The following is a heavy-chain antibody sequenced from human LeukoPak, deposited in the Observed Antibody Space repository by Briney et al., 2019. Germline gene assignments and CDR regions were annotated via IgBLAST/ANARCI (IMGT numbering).Heavy chain of an antibody. CDR3: ARGGVLAAAHWGPNWFDP. Sequence: GESLKISCKGSGYSFATYWIGWVRQMPGKGLEWMGIIYPDDSDIRYSPSFQGQVTISVDKSINTAYLQWSSLKASDTAMYYCARGGVLAAAHWGPNWFDPWGQGTLVTVSS. CDR1: GYSFATYW. J-gene: IGHJ5*02. V-gene: IGHV5-51*01. D-gene: IGHD6-13*01. CDR2: IYPDDSDI.